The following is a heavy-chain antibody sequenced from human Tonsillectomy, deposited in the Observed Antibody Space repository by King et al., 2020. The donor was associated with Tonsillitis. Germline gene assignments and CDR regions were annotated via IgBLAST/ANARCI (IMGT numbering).Heavy chain of an antibody. CDR1: GFSFSSYA. J-gene: IGHJ3*02. CDR2: IRGSGAPI. Sequence: VQLVESGGGLAQPGGSQRLSCAASGFSFSSYAMSWVRQAPGKGLEWVSAIRGSGAPIYYADSVKGRFTISRDNSKNTVSLQMNSLRAEDTAVYFCAKGGYALDAFDIWGQGTMVTVSS. CDR3: AKGGYALDAFDI. D-gene: IGHD2-2*01. V-gene: IGHV3-23*04.